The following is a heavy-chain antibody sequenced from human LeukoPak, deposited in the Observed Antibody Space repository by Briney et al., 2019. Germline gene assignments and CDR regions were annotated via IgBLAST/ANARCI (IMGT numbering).Heavy chain of an antibody. V-gene: IGHV4-59*01. Sequence: PSETLSLTCTASGCSISSYDLSWIRQPPGKGLEWISYIYYSGSTNYNPALKKRGTISLNTSNNNFSLKLSHVTAADTAVSYCARAADLMVYARPNDQWGQGTLVTVSS. J-gene: IGHJ4*02. CDR2: IYYSGST. D-gene: IGHD2-8*01. CDR1: GCSISSYD. CDR3: ARAADLMVYARPNDQ.